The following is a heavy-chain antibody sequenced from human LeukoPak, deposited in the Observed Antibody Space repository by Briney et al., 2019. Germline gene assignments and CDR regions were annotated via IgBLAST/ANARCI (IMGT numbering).Heavy chain of an antibody. CDR3: AKQWAVAGNRVPTIDY. CDR2: IRYDGSIT. J-gene: IGHJ4*02. V-gene: IGHV3-30*02. CDR1: GFTFSSYG. Sequence: GGSLRLSCAASGFTFSSYGMYWVRQAPGKGGEGVGFIRYDGSITHYADSVKGRFTISRDNSKNTLNLQMNSLRPEDTAMYYCAKQWAVAGNRVPTIDYWGQGTLVTVSS. D-gene: IGHD6-19*01.